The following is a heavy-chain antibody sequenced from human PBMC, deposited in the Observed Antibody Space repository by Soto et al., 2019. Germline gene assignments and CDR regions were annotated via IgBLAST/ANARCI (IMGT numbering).Heavy chain of an antibody. CDR1: GFTFSSYG. D-gene: IGHD6-6*01. CDR2: IWYDGSNK. V-gene: IGHV3-33*01. CDR3: ARGLVRIGIFDY. Sequence: GGSLRLSCAASGFTFSSYGMHWVRQAPGKGLEWVAVIWYDGSNKYYADSVKGRFTISRDNSKNTLYLQMNSLRAEDTAVYYCARGLVRIGIFDYWGQGTLVTVSS. J-gene: IGHJ4*02.